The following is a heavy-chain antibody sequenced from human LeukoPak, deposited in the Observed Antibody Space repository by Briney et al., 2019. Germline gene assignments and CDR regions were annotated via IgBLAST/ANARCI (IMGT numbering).Heavy chain of an antibody. J-gene: IGHJ3*02. D-gene: IGHD5-18*01. CDR2: INHSGST. CDR3: ARASGYSYGLLGDVSFDI. V-gene: IGHV4-34*01. CDR1: GFTVSNYA. Sequence: PGGSLRLSCAASGFTVSNYAMSWVRQPPGKGLEWIGEINHSGSTNYNPSLKSRVTISVDTSKNQFSLKLSSVTAADTAVYYCARASGYSYGLLGDVSFDIWGQGTMVTVSS.